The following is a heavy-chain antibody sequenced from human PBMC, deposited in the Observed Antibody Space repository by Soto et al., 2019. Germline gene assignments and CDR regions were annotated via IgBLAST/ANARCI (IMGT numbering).Heavy chain of an antibody. Sequence: EVQLVESGGGLIQPGRSLRLSCAASGFTFEDYAMHWVRQVPGKGLEWVSGIGWNGGNIEYADSVKGRFTISRDNAQNSLYLQMNSLRTEYTALYYCLRDDVHEGYSSGGTFDYWGQGILVIVSS. CDR3: LRDDVHEGYSSGGTFDY. D-gene: IGHD1-1*01. J-gene: IGHJ4*02. V-gene: IGHV3-9*01. CDR2: IGWNGGNI. CDR1: GFTFEDYA.